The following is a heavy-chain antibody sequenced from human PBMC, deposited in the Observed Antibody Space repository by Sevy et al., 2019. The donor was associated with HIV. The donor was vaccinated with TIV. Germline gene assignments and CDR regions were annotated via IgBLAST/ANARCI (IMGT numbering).Heavy chain of an antibody. Sequence: GESLKISCVGSEFTFSYYGMHWVRQAPGKGLEWVAAIWYDGSNKYYADSVKGRFTISKDNSKNTLYLQMNSLRAEDTAVYYCAKDTRDCSRGTCYSAPLYYWFDPWGQGTLVTVSS. CDR1: EFTFSYYG. CDR3: AKDTRDCSRGTCYSAPLYYWFDP. J-gene: IGHJ5*02. V-gene: IGHV3-33*03. D-gene: IGHD2-15*01. CDR2: IWYDGSNK.